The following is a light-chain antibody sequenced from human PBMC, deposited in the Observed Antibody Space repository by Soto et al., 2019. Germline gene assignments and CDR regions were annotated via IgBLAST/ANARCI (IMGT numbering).Light chain of an antibody. Sequence: QSVLTQPASVSGSLGQSITISCTGTSSDVGSYGLVSWYQHHPGKAPKLVIYEGSKRPSGVSNRFSGSKSDNTASLTISGLQAEDEADYYCCSYAGGSTVIFGGGTKLTVL. CDR3: CSYAGGSTVI. J-gene: IGLJ2*01. CDR2: EGS. CDR1: SSDVGSYGL. V-gene: IGLV2-23*01.